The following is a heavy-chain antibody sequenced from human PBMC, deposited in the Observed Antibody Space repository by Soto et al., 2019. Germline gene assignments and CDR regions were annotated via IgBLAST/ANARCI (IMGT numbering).Heavy chain of an antibody. CDR2: INAGNGNT. CDR1: GYTFTSYA. CDR3: ARDILFDY. Sequence: QVQLVQSGAEEKKSGASVKVSCKASGYTFTSYAMHWVRQAPGQRLEWMGWINAGNGNTKYSQKFQGRVTITRDTSASTAYMELRSPRCEDTAVSYCARDILFDYWGQGTLVTVSS. D-gene: IGHD2-2*02. V-gene: IGHV1-3*05. J-gene: IGHJ4*02.